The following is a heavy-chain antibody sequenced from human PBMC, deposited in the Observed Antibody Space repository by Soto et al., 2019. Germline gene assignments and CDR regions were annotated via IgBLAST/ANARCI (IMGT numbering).Heavy chain of an antibody. CDR3: AKDFSGYYIDY. CDR2: ISYDGSNK. D-gene: IGHD3-3*01. CDR1: GFTFSSYG. J-gene: IGHJ4*02. Sequence: PGGSLRLSCAASGFTFSSYGMHWVRQAPGKGLEWVAVISYDGSNKNYADSVKGRFTISRDNSKNTLYLQMNSLRAEDTAVYYCAKDFSGYYIDYWGQGTLVTVSS. V-gene: IGHV3-30*18.